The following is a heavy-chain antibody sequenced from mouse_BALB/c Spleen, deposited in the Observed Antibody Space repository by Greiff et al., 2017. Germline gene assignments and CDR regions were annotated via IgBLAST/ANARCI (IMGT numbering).Heavy chain of an antibody. V-gene: IGHV5-4*02. CDR3: ARALDSSGYETWFAY. CDR2: ISDGGSYT. Sequence: EVKLMESGGGLVKPGGSLKLSCAASGFTFSDYYMYWVRQTPEKRLEWVATISDGGSYTYYPDSVKGRFTISRDNAKNNLYLQMSSLKSEDTAMYYCARALDSSGYETWFAYWGQGTLVTVSA. CDR1: GFTFSDYY. D-gene: IGHD3-2*01. J-gene: IGHJ3*01.